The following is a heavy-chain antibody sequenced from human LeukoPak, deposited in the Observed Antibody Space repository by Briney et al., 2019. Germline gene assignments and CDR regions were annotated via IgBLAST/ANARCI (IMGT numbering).Heavy chain of an antibody. D-gene: IGHD4-11*01. CDR1: GYTFTSYD. CDR2: MNPNSGNT. J-gene: IGHJ4*02. Sequence: ASVKVSCKASGYTFTSYDINWVRQATGQGLEWMGWMNPNSGNTGYAQKFQGRVTITRNTSISTAYMELSSLRSEDTAVYYCARDDPTVTTFLDYWGQGTLVTVSS. V-gene: IGHV1-8*03. CDR3: ARDDPTVTTFLDY.